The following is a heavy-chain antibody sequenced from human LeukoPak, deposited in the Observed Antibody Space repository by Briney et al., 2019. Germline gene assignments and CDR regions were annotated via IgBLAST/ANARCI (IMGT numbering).Heavy chain of an antibody. Sequence: GGSLRLSCAASGFTFSYYNMNWVRQAPGKGLEWVSYISCSSSTIYYADSVKGRFTISRDNAKNSLYLQMNSLRAEDTAVYYCARVHITMVGGVVDSWGEGTLVTVSS. CDR3: ARVHITMVGGVVDS. CDR1: GFTFSYYN. V-gene: IGHV3-48*04. D-gene: IGHD3-10*01. J-gene: IGHJ4*02. CDR2: ISCSSSTI.